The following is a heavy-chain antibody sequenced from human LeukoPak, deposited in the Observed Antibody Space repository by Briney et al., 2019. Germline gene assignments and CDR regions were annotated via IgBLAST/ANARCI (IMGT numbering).Heavy chain of an antibody. CDR1: GGSFSGYY. J-gene: IGHJ5*02. CDR2: INHSGST. V-gene: IGHV4-34*01. CDR3: ASRYYYDSSGYYNWFDP. D-gene: IGHD3-22*01. Sequence: SETLSLTCAVYGGSFSGYYWSWIRQPPGKGLEWIGEINHSGSTNYNPSLKSRVTISVDTSKDQFSLKLSSVTAADTAVYYCASRYYYDSSGYYNWFDPWGQGTLVTVSS.